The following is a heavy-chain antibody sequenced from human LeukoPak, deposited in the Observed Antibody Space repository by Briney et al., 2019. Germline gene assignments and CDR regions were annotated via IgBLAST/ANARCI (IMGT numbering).Heavy chain of an antibody. CDR3: ARVRYCSGGSCYSYRPPFDP. CDR1: GYTFTGYY. D-gene: IGHD2-15*01. V-gene: IGHV1-2*06. Sequence: GASVKVPCKASGYTFTGYYMHWVRQAPGQGLEWMGRINPNSGGTNYAQKFQGRVTMTRDTSISTAYMELSRLRSDDTAVYYCARVRYCSGGSCYSYRPPFDPWGQGTLVTVSS. J-gene: IGHJ5*02. CDR2: INPNSGGT.